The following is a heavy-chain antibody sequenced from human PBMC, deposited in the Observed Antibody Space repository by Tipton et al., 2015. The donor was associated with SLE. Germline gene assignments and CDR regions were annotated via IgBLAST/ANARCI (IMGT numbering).Heavy chain of an antibody. CDR3: ARSREGLADH. J-gene: IGHJ4*02. CDR2: ISYSGST. Sequence: TLSLTCTVSGGSISSHYWSWIRQPPGKGLEWIGYISYSGSTKYNPSLKNRVTISVDTSNNQFSLKLSSVTAADTATYYCARSREGLADHWGQGTLVTVSS. V-gene: IGHV4-59*11. CDR1: GGSISSHY.